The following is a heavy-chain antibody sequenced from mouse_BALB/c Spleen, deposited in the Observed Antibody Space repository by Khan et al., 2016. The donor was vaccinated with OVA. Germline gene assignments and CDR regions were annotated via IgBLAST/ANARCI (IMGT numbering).Heavy chain of an antibody. CDR3: ARRGLRWDFDY. V-gene: IGHV1-7*01. D-gene: IGHD1-1*01. CDR1: GYTFINYW. Sequence: QVQLKQSGAELAKPGASVKMSCKASGYTFINYWILWVKQRPGKGLEWIGYINPSTGYTEYNQNFKEKATLTADKSSSTAYMKLSSLTSEDSAVYYCARRGLRWDFDYWGQGTTLTVSS. J-gene: IGHJ2*01. CDR2: INPSTGYT.